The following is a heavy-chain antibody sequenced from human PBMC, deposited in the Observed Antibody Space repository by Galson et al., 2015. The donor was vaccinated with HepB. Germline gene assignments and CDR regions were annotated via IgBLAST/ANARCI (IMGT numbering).Heavy chain of an antibody. Sequence: LSCAASGFTFSNYGMHWVRQAPGKGLEWVAVISYDGSNKYYADPVKGRFTISRDNSKNTLYLQMNSLRAEDTALYYCAKDPYLYSALAGTMAGFDYWGQGTLVTVSS. CDR2: ISYDGSNK. D-gene: IGHD6-19*01. CDR3: AKDPYLYSALAGTMAGFDY. CDR1: GFTFSNYG. J-gene: IGHJ4*02. V-gene: IGHV3-30*18.